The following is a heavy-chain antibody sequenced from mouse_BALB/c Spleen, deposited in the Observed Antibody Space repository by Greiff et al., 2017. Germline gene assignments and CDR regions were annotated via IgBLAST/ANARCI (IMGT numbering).Heavy chain of an antibody. CDR3: NAGGTATGFAY. V-gene: IGHV14-4*02. J-gene: IGHJ3*01. CDR2: IDPENGDT. Sequence: VQLQQSGAELVRSGASVKLSCTASGFNIKDYYMHWVKQRPEQGLEWIGWIDPENGDTEYAPKFQGKATMTADTSSNTAYLQLSSLTSEDTAFYYCNAGGTATGFAYWGQGTLVTVSA. CDR1: GFNIKDYY. D-gene: IGHD1-2*01.